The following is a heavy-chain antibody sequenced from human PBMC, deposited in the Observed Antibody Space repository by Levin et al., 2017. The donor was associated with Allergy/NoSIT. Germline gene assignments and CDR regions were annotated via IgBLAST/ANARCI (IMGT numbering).Heavy chain of an antibody. CDR1: GFSFSTSS. V-gene: IGHV3-48*02. Sequence: LSLTCAASGFSFSTSSMNWVRQAPGKGLEWVSYISSTSNTIYKADSVKGRFTVSRDNARNSLYLQMDSLRDEDTAVYYCARDPATSGYYPDSWGQGTLVTVSS. CDR2: ISSTSNTI. CDR3: ARDPATSGYYPDS. D-gene: IGHD3-22*01. J-gene: IGHJ4*02.